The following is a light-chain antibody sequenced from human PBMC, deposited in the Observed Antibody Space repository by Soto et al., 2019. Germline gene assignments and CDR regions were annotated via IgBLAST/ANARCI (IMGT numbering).Light chain of an antibody. CDR1: QSINAH. V-gene: IGKV3-15*01. J-gene: IGKJ1*01. CDR3: QQYNTWLWT. CDR2: GAS. Sequence: EVVMTQPPATLSVSPGERVTLSCRASQSINAHLAWYQQKPGQAPRLLIHGASTRATGIPARFSGSGFGTEFILTISCLQSEDFAIYYCQQYNTWLWTFGQGTKVE.